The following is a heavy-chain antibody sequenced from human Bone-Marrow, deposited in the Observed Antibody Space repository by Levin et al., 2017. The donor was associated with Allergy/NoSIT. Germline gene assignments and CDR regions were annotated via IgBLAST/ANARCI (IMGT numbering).Heavy chain of an antibody. V-gene: IGHV4-59*01. CDR3: ARVGFIAARPYFDY. J-gene: IGHJ4*02. CDR1: GGSISSYY. D-gene: IGHD6-6*01. CDR2: IYYSGST. Sequence: GSLRLSCTVSGGSISSYYWSWIRQPPGKGLEWIGYIYYSGSTNYNPSLKSRVTISVDTSKNQFSLKLSSVTAADTAVYYCARVGFIAARPYFDYWGQGTLVTVSS.